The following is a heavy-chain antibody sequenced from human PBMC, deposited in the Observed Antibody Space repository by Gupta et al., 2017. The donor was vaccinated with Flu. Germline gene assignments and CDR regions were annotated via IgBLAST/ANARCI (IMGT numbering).Heavy chain of an antibody. CDR3: ARNDFLSGGYYYYGMDV. Sequence: GTPDYAQNFQGRVTITADRSTGTAYMELSSLRPDDTAVYYCARNDFLSGGYYYYGMDVWGQGTTVTVSS. D-gene: IGHD3-3*01. V-gene: IGHV1-69*06. J-gene: IGHJ6*02. CDR2: GTP.